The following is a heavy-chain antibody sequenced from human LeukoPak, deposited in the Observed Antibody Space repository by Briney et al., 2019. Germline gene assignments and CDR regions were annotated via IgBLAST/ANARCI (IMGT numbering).Heavy chain of an antibody. D-gene: IGHD3-3*01. J-gene: IGHJ4*02. CDR2: IIPIFGTA. V-gene: IGHV1-69*13. CDR1: GGTFSSYA. CDR3: ASPFFWSGYYTLDY. Sequence: GASVKVSCKASGGTFSSYAISWVRQAPGQGLEWMGGIIPIFGTANYAQKFQGRVTITADESTSTAYMELSSLRSEDTAVYYCASPFFWSGYYTLDYWGQGTLVTVSS.